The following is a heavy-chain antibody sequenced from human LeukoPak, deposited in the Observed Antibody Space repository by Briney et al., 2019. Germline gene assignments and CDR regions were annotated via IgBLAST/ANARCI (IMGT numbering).Heavy chain of an antibody. CDR2: IRSKVYDGTT. CDR3: TRGLLGRYFDY. V-gene: IGHV3-49*04. J-gene: IGHJ4*02. Sequence: GGSLRLSCTTSGFTFGDYAMNWVRQAPGKGLEWVGFIRSKVYDGTTEYAASVKGRFTISGDDSKSIAFLQMNSLNTEDTAVYYCTRGLLGRYFDYWGQGTLVTVSS. CDR1: GFTFGDYA. D-gene: IGHD7-27*01.